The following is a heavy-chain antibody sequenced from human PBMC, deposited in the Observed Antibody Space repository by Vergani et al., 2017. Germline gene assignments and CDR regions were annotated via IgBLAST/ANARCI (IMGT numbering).Heavy chain of an antibody. Sequence: QVQLQESGPGLLKPSETLSLTCTVSGYSISSGYYWGWIRQPPGKGLEWIGSISHSGYTFYSPSLKSRVSMSVDTSKNQFSLKMSAVTAAYTAVYYCARGGCGTVTTFFHYGMDVWGQGTTVTVSS. CDR3: ARGGCGTVTTFFHYGMDV. CDR1: GYSISSGYY. V-gene: IGHV4-38-2*02. CDR2: ISHSGYT. J-gene: IGHJ6*02. D-gene: IGHD4-17*01.